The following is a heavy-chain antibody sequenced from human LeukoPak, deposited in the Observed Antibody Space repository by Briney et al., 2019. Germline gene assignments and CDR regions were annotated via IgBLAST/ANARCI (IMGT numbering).Heavy chain of an antibody. J-gene: IGHJ6*02. V-gene: IGHV3-7*01. CDR1: GFIFSSYW. D-gene: IGHD5-24*01. CDR3: ARDRDGRWYGMDV. CDR2: IQQDGSEK. Sequence: QAGGSLRLSCAASGFIFSSYWMSWVRQAPGKGLEWVANIQQDGSEKYYVDSVKGRFTISRDNAKNSLYLQMNSLRAEDTAVYYCARDRDGRWYGMDVWGQGTTVTVSS.